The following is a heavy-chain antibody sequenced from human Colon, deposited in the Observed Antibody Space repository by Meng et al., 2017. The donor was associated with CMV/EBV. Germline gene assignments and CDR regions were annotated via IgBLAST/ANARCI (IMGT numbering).Heavy chain of an antibody. D-gene: IGHD2-2*01. CDR2: ISSSSGYI. J-gene: IGHJ2*01. CDR3: ARSRDIVLEPASIGWYFDL. CDR1: FSSYT. Sequence: FSSYTMNWVRQAPGKGLEWVSSISSSSGYIFYADSVKGRFTISRDNADNSLSLQMNSLRVEDTAVYYCARSRDIVLEPASIGWYFDLWGRGTLVTVSS. V-gene: IGHV3-21*01.